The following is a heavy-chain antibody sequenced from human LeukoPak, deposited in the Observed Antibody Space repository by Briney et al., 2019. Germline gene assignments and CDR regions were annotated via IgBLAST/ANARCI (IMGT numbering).Heavy chain of an antibody. V-gene: IGHV1-3*01. CDR1: GGTFNRYA. Sequence: ASVKVSCKASGGTFNRYAISWVRQAPGQRLEWMGWINAGNGNTKYSQKFQGRVTITRDTSASTAYMELSSLRSEDTAVYYCARDATENYDFWSDDAFDIWGQGTMVTVSS. D-gene: IGHD3-3*01. CDR2: INAGNGNT. J-gene: IGHJ3*02. CDR3: ARDATENYDFWSDDAFDI.